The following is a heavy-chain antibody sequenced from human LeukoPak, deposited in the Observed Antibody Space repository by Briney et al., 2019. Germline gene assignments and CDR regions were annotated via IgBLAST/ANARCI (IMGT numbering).Heavy chain of an antibody. J-gene: IGHJ4*02. CDR2: MNPNSGNT. D-gene: IGHD1-14*01. CDR1: GYTFTSYD. CDR3: ARGEPATASDDY. V-gene: IGHV1-8*01. Sequence: ASVKVSCKASGYTFTSYDINWVRQATGRGLEWMGWMNPNSGNTGYAQKFQGRVTMTRNTSISTAYMELSGLRSEDTAVYYCARGEPATASDDYSGQGTLVTVSS.